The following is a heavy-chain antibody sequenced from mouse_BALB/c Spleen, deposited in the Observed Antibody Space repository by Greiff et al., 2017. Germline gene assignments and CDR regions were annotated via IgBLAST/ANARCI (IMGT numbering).Heavy chain of an antibody. D-gene: IGHD5-1*01. CDR1: GYTFTSYY. Sequence: QVQLQQSGAELVKPGASVKLSCKASGYTFTSYYMYWVKQRPGQGLEWIGGINPSNGGTNFNEKFKSKATLTVDKSSSTAYMQLSSLTSEDSAVYYCTRREYSWFAYWGQGTLVTVSA. CDR3: TRREYSWFAY. J-gene: IGHJ3*01. CDR2: INPSNGGT. V-gene: IGHV1S81*02.